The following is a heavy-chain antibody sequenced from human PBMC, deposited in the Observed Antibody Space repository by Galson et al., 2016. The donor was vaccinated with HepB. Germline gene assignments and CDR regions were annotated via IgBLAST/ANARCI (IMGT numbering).Heavy chain of an antibody. D-gene: IGHD2/OR15-2a*01. CDR3: TRARGTTGDWMYYGMDF. CDR1: GFSFGDDG. CDR2: IRSKTYGGTR. Sequence: SLRLSCEASGFSFGDDGVSWFRQAPGKGLEWVAFIRSKTYGGTREYDVSVKGRFTISRDDSKTIAYLQMDSLNNADTAVYFCTRARGTTGDWMYYGMDFWGQGTTVTVSS. V-gene: IGHV3-49*03. J-gene: IGHJ6*02.